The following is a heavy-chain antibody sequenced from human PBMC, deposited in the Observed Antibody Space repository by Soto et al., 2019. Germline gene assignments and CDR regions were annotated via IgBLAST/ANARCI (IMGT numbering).Heavy chain of an antibody. CDR3: ARGAFSSDYRFAY. CDR1: GDIFNNYA. D-gene: IGHD3-22*01. J-gene: IGHJ4*02. V-gene: IGHV1-69*06. CDR2: INPIFPTT. Sequence: QVQLVQSGAEVKKPGSSVKVSCKASGDIFNNYAINWARQAPGQGLEWMGTINPIFPTTKYAQKFQGRVTITADKFTSTAYRELSRLRSEDTAVYYCARGAFSSDYRFAYWGKGTRVTVSA.